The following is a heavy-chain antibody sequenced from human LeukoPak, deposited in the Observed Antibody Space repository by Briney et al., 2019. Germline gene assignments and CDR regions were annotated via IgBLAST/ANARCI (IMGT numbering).Heavy chain of an antibody. CDR3: VRDAEPLNRRDAFDI. CDR2: IKYDGSVK. D-gene: IGHD1-14*01. V-gene: IGHV3-7*01. J-gene: IGHJ3*02. CDR1: GFTFSSYW. Sequence: GGSLRLSCAASGFTFSSYWMVWVRQSPGKGLEWVANIKYDGSVKYYLDSVTGRFTISRDNAKKSLYLQMNTLRAGDTAVYYCVRDAEPLNRRDAFDIWGQGTMVTVSS.